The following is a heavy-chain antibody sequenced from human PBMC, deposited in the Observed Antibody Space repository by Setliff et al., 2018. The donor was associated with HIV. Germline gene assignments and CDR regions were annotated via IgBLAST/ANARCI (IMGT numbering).Heavy chain of an antibody. CDR3: ARFAVAGTKWSDP. CDR1: GHTFTSYG. V-gene: IGHV1-18*01. J-gene: IGHJ5*02. D-gene: IGHD6-19*01. CDR2: ISAYNGNT. Sequence: ASVKVSCKASGHTFTSYGISWVRQAPGQGLEWMGWISAYNGNTNYAQQLQGRVTLTTDTSTSTAYMELRSLRSDDTAVYYCARFAVAGTKWSDPWGQGTLVTVSS.